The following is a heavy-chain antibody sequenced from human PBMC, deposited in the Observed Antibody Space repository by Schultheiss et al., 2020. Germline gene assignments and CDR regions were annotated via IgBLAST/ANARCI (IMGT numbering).Heavy chain of an antibody. J-gene: IGHJ6*02. D-gene: IGHD2-2*01. Sequence: GGSLRLSCAASGFTFSSYGMHWVRQAPGKGLEWVAVIWYDGSNKYYADSVKGRFTISRDNSKNTLYLQMNSLRAEDTAVYYCARWGDIVVVPAAEYYYYGMDVWGQGTTVTVSS. CDR1: GFTFSSYG. V-gene: IGHV3-33*01. CDR3: ARWGDIVVVPAAEYYYYGMDV. CDR2: IWYDGSNK.